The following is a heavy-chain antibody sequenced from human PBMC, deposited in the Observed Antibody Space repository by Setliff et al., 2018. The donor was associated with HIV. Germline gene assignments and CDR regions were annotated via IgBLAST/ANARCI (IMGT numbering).Heavy chain of an antibody. D-gene: IGHD5-12*01. J-gene: IGHJ4*02. V-gene: IGHV4-4*09. CDR3: ARKYSSFGWGFDL. CDR2: IYMTGRT. CDR1: GGSNSRYY. Sequence: SETLSLTCSVSGGSNSRYYWSWIRQPAGKGLEWIGYIYMTGRTTYNPSLKRRVTMSVDTSKNQISLRLTSVTVADAAVYHCARKYSSFGWGFDLWGQGTLVTVSS.